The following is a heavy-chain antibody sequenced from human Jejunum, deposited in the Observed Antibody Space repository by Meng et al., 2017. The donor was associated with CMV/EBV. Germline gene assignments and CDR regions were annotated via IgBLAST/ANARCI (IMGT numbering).Heavy chain of an antibody. Sequence: SGYPFTGYYLHWVRQAPGQGLEWMGRINPNIGGTDYAQNFQGRVTMTRDASINTAYMELSRLTSDDTAVYYCARARAYTTAWAGIDYWGQGTLVTVSS. J-gene: IGHJ4*02. CDR3: ARARAYTTAWAGIDY. CDR1: GYPFTGYY. D-gene: IGHD6-19*01. V-gene: IGHV1-2*06. CDR2: INPNIGGT.